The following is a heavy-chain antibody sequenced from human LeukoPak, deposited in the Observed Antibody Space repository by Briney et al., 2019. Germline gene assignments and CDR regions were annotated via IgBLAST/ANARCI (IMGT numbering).Heavy chain of an antibody. CDR2: MNPNSGNT. D-gene: IGHD6-19*01. J-gene: IGHJ5*02. V-gene: IGHV1-8*01. CDR3: ARGKAVAGRPQTWFDP. CDR1: GYTFTSYD. Sequence: ASVKVSCKASGYTFTSYDINWVRQATGQGLEWMGWMNPNSGNTGYAQKFQGRVTMTRNTSISTAYMELSSLRSEDTAVYYCARGKAVAGRPQTWFDPWGQGTLVTVSS.